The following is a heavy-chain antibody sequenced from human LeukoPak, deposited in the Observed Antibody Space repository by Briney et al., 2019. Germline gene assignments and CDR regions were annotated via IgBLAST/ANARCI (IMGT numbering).Heavy chain of an antibody. CDR1: NYSFTKSHW. Sequence: SETLSLTCGVSNYSFTKSHWWGWIRQPPGKGLEWIAYLHYTGGIYYNLSLKSRVTMLLDTSREQLSLNLTSVTAVDTAVYYCVRMTYETSGWGWVTGPKAPSGYLDVWGKGTTVTVSS. CDR2: LHYTGGI. J-gene: IGHJ6*03. D-gene: IGHD3-22*01. CDR3: VRMTYETSGWGWVTGPKAPSGYLDV. V-gene: IGHV4-28*05.